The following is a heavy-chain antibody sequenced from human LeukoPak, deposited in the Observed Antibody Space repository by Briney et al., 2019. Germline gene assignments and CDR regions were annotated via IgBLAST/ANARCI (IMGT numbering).Heavy chain of an antibody. D-gene: IGHD3-16*02. J-gene: IGHJ4*02. Sequence: AVTVSCQPCGYTFPRYYLQGVRQAPGHGLEWMGIINPTSGATDYAQKFQGRVTMTRDTSTSTVYMELSSLRSEDTAMYYCARLPYRDGVAQDYWGQGTLVTVSP. CDR1: GYTFPRYY. CDR3: ARLPYRDGVAQDY. V-gene: IGHV1-46*01. CDR2: INPTSGAT.